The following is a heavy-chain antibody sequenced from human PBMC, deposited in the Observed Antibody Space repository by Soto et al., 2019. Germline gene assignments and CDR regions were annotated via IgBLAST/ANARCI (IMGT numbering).Heavy chain of an antibody. CDR1: GYSFTGYY. Sequence: QVQLVQSGAEVKKPGASVKVSCKASGYSFTGYYIHWVRQAPGQGLEWMGWINPNSDGTIYGQKFLGRVTMTRDTPISTAYMELTRLTSDDTALYYCARQRYGGDNLNFDYWGQGTLVTVSS. J-gene: IGHJ4*02. V-gene: IGHV1-2*02. CDR3: ARQRYGGDNLNFDY. D-gene: IGHD5-12*01. CDR2: INPNSDGT.